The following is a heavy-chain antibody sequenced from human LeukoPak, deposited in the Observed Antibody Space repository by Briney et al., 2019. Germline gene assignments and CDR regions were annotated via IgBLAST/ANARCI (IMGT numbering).Heavy chain of an antibody. CDR3: ARVRVVPAAIRYYYGMDV. CDR1: GYTFTSYD. Sequence: ASVKVSCKASGYTFTSYDINWVRQATGKGLEWMGWMNPNSGNTGYAQKFQGRVTMTRNTSISTAYMELSSLRSEDTAVYYCARVRVVPAAIRYYYGMDVWGQGTTVTVSS. V-gene: IGHV1-8*01. D-gene: IGHD2-2*01. J-gene: IGHJ6*02. CDR2: MNPNSGNT.